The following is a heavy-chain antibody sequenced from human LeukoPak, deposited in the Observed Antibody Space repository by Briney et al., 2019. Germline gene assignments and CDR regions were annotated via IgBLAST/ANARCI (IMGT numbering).Heavy chain of an antibody. J-gene: IGHJ4*02. CDR3: AKGDYGDSSGLLDY. CDR2: ISYDGSNK. CDR1: GFTFSSYG. V-gene: IGHV3-30*18. D-gene: IGHD4-17*01. Sequence: GGSLRLSCAASGFTFSSYGMHWVRQAPGKGLEWVAVISYDGSNKYYADSVKGRFTISRDNSKNTLYLQMNSLRAEDTAVYYCAKGDYGDSSGLLDYWGQGTLVTVSS.